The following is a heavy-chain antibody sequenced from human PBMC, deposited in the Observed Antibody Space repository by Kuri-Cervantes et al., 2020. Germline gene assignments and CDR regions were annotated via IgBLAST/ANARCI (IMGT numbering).Heavy chain of an antibody. Sequence: GESLKISCAASGFTFSSYSMNWVRQAPGKGLEWVSYISSSSSIIYYADSVKGRFTISRDNSKNTLYLQMNSLRSEDTAVYYCARDVIAAAGTGSVNWFDPWGQGTLVTVSS. J-gene: IGHJ5*02. D-gene: IGHD6-13*01. V-gene: IGHV3-48*01. CDR3: ARDVIAAAGTGSVNWFDP. CDR2: ISSSSSII. CDR1: GFTFSSYS.